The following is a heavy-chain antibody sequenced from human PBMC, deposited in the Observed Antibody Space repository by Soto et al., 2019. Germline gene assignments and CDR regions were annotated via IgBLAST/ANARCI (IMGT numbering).Heavy chain of an antibody. D-gene: IGHD3-3*01. CDR3: ARVPRGFWSDNWFDP. J-gene: IGHJ5*02. CDR1: GYNFSTYD. Sequence: QVQLVQSGAEVKKPGASVKVSCKASGYNFSTYDINWVRQATGQGLEWMGWMNPNNGNTGYAQKFQGRVTMTRNTAMSIAYMELSSLRSDDTAVYYCARVPRGFWSDNWFDPWGQGTLITVSS. V-gene: IGHV1-8*01. CDR2: MNPNNGNT.